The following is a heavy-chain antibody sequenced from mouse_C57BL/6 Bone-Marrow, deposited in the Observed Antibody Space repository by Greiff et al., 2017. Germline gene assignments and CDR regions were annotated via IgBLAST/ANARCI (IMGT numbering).Heavy chain of an antibody. V-gene: IGHV1-54*01. D-gene: IGHD1-1*01. CDR2: INPGSGGT. CDR1: GYAFTNYL. CDR3: ARAPYYGSTFDV. Sequence: QVQLQQSGAELVRPGTSVKVSCKASGYAFTNYLIEWVKQRPGQGLEWIGVINPGSGGTNYNEKFKGKATLTADKSSSTAYMQLSSLTSEDSAVYFCARAPYYGSTFDVWGTGTTVTVSS. J-gene: IGHJ1*03.